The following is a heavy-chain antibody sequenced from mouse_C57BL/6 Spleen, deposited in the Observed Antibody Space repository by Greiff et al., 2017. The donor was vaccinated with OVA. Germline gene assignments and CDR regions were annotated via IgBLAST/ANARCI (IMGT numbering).Heavy chain of an antibody. D-gene: IGHD3-2*02. CDR1: GYTFTSYW. CDR2: IDPSDSYT. CDR3: ERGDSSGYGAMDY. J-gene: IGHJ4*01. V-gene: IGHV1-69*01. Sequence: QVQLQQPGAELVMPGASVKLSCKASGYTFTSYWMHWVKQRPGQGLEWIGEIDPSDSYTNYNQKFKGKSTLTVDKSSSTAYLQLSSLTSEDSAVYYCERGDSSGYGAMDYWGQGTSVTVSS.